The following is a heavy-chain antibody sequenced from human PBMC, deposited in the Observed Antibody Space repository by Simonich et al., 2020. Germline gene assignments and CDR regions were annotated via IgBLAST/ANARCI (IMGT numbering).Heavy chain of an antibody. D-gene: IGHD7-27*01. V-gene: IGHV4-34*01. CDR2: INHSVST. CDR3: ARHVKKTGDHFDY. J-gene: IGHJ4*02. Sequence: HVQLQQWGAGLLKPSETLSLTCAVYGGSFSGYYWSWIRQPPGKGLELLGEINHSVSTNYNPVLKSRVTISVDTSKNQISQKLSSVTAADTAVYYCARHVKKTGDHFDYWGQGTLVTVSS. CDR1: GGSFSGYY.